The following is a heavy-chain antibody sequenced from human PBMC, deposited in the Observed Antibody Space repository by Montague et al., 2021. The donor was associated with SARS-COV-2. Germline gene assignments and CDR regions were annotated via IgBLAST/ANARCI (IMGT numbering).Heavy chain of an antibody. J-gene: IGHJ4*02. V-gene: IGHV4-59*01. D-gene: IGHD1-1*01. Sequence: SETRSLTCEVSGGSIRSYYWSWIRQSPGKGLEWIGYVHYTGSTKYNPSLKTRVTLSLDTPKNHFSLRLNSVTAADTAVYYCARAQNICFIANCVNYFDLWGLGALVSVSP. CDR1: GGSIRSYY. CDR3: ARAQNICFIANCVNYFDL. CDR2: VHYTGST.